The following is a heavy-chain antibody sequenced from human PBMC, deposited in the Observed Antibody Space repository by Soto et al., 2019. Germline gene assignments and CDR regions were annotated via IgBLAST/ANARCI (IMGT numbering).Heavy chain of an antibody. V-gene: IGHV4-30-4*01. CDR1: GGSISSDDYS. J-gene: IGHJ6*02. CDR2: ISNSGGT. Sequence: QVQLQESGPGLVKPSQTLSLTCTVSGGSISSDDYSWSWIRQSPGKGLEWIGYISNSGGTYYNPSLKSRMTISVDKSTNQFSLKLSSVTAADTAVYYCASTATAGTHSSYYDGVDVWGQGTTVTVSS. CDR3: ASTATAGTHSSYYDGVDV. D-gene: IGHD1-1*01.